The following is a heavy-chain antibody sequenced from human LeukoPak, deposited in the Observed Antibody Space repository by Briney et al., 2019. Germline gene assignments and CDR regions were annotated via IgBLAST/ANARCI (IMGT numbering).Heavy chain of an antibody. J-gene: IGHJ6*03. CDR1: GYSFTSYW. CDR2: IYPGDSDT. Sequence: GESLKISCKGSGYSFTSYWIGWVRQMPGKGLEWMGIIYPGDSDTRYSPSFQGQVTISADKSISTAYLQWSSLKASDTAMYYCARLGADPLRDYYYYMDVWGKGTTVTVSS. D-gene: IGHD3-16*01. CDR3: ARLGADPLRDYYYYMDV. V-gene: IGHV5-51*01.